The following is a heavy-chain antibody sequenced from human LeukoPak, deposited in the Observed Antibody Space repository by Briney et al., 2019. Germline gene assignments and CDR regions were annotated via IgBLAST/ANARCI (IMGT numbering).Heavy chain of an antibody. J-gene: IGHJ4*02. Sequence: PGGSLRLSCAASGFTFDDYAMHWVRQAPGKGLEWVSGISWNSGSIGYADSVKGRFTISRDNARNSLYLQMNSLRAEDTAVYYCARDRGDFWTGYYTNYFDYWGQGTLVTVSS. CDR1: GFTFDDYA. CDR3: ARDRGDFWTGYYTNYFDY. D-gene: IGHD3/OR15-3a*01. CDR2: ISWNSGSI. V-gene: IGHV3-9*01.